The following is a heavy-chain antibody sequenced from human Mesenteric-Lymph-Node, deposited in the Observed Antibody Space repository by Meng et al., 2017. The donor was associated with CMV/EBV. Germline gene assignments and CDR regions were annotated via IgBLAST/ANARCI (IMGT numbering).Heavy chain of an antibody. Sequence: GGSLRLSCAASGLRFSNQYMIWIRQAPGKGLEWVAFISGDGSATFHADSVKGRFTISRDNAKNSLYLQMNSLRAEDTAVYYCARRYYDILTGYYRPYFDYWGQGTLVTVSS. CDR1: GLRFSNQY. J-gene: IGHJ4*02. D-gene: IGHD3-9*01. CDR3: ARRYYDILTGYYRPYFDY. CDR2: ISGDGSAT. V-gene: IGHV3-11*04.